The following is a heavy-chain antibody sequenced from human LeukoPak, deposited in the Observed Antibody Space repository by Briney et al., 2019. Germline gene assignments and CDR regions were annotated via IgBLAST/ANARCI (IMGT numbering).Heavy chain of an antibody. V-gene: IGHV3-21*01. CDR2: ISSSSSYI. Sequence: GGSLRLSCAASGFTFSSYSMNWVRQAPGKGVEWVSSISSSSSYIYYADSVKGRFTISRDNAKSSLYLQMNSLRAEDTAVYYCARDYHLGYFDYWGQGTLVTVSS. CDR3: ARDYHLGYFDY. D-gene: IGHD6-13*01. CDR1: GFTFSSYS. J-gene: IGHJ4*02.